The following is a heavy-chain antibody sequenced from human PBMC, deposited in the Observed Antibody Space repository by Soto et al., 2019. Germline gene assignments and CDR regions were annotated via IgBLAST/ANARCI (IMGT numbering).Heavy chain of an antibody. J-gene: IGHJ4*02. D-gene: IGHD7-27*01. V-gene: IGHV4-59*08. CDR1: GDSISTYY. Sequence: QVQLQESGPGLVKPSETLSLTCTVSGDSISTYYWTWIRQPPGKGLEWIAFIYYVGSTNYNPSLKSRVTISVDTSKNQFSLTLNSVTAADTAVYYCARPGRDWGSLEYWGQGTRVTVSS. CDR2: IYYVGST. CDR3: ARPGRDWGSLEY.